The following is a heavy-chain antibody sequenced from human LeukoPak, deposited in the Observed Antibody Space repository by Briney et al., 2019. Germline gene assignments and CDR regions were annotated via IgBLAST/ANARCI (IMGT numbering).Heavy chain of an antibody. CDR1: GYPFTTYE. D-gene: IGHD1-14*01. V-gene: IGHV1-8*01. Sequence: ASVKVSCKTSGYPFTTYEINWVRQAAGQGLEWMGWVRPNTGNTAYAQRFQGRVTMTRDTPISTAYMELSSLTSNDTAVYFCARGPRNDPWGQGTLVTVSS. CDR3: ARGPRNDP. CDR2: VRPNTGNT. J-gene: IGHJ5*02.